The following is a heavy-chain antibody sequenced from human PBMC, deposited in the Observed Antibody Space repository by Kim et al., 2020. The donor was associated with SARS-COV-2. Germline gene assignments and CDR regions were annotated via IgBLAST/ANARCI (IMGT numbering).Heavy chain of an antibody. CDR1: GYTVTYSY. Sequence: GGSLRLSCAASGYTVTYSYMGWVRQAPGKGLEWVSFIYSGGNTIYADSVKVRLIISRDHSTNTLYLQMNNLRAEDTAVYYCLTVVFYYDAGYFKNWGQGTLVTASS. CDR3: LTVVFYYDAGYFKN. J-gene: IGHJ1*01. D-gene: IGHD3-22*01. V-gene: IGHV3-66*01. CDR2: IYSGGNT.